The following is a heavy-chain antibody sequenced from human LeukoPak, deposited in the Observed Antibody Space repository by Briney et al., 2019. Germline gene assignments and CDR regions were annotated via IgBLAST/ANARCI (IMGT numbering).Heavy chain of an antibody. V-gene: IGHV3-33*08. Sequence: GGSLRLSCAASGFTFGSYWMSWVRQAPGKGLEWVAVIWYDGSNKDYADSVKGRFTISRDNSKNTLYLQMSGLGAEDTAVYYCATSAHIEVGTAPPPDYWGQGTLVTVTS. CDR3: ATSAHIEVGTAPPPDY. CDR2: IWYDGSNK. D-gene: IGHD2-21*02. CDR1: GFTFGSYW. J-gene: IGHJ4*02.